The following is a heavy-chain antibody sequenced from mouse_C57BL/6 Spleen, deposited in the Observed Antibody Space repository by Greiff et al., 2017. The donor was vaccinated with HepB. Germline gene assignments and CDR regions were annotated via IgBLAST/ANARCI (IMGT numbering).Heavy chain of an antibody. CDR1: GYTFTDYY. CDR2: IYPGSGNT. CDR3: ARDYDGY. D-gene: IGHD2-3*01. J-gene: IGHJ2*01. V-gene: IGHV1-76*01. Sequence: VQLQHSGAELVRPGASVKLSCKASGYTFTDYYINWVKQRPGQGLEWIARIYPGSGNTYYNEKFKGKATLTAEKSSSTAYMQLSSLTSEDSAVYFCARDYDGYWGQGTTLTVSS.